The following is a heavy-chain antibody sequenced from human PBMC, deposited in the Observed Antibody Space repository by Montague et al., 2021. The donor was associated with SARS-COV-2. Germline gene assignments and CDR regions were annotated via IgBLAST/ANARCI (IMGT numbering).Heavy chain of an antibody. J-gene: IGHJ5*02. CDR2: VNHTGAT. CDR1: GGSFSGYY. D-gene: IGHD2-2*02. CDR3: SCLTLGYCSSTSCYSYSFDP. V-gene: IGHV4-34*01. Sequence: SETLSLTCAVYGGSFSGYYCCWSRQPPGQGLGWVGEVNHTGATNNNPTLKSRVTISVSTSTNQFPLTLSSVTATDTAVYYCSCLTLGYCSSTSCYSYSFDPGGRGTLVTVPS.